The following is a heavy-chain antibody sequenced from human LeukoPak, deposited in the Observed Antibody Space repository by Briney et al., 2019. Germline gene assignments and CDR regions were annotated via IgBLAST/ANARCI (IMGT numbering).Heavy chain of an antibody. J-gene: IGHJ4*02. Sequence: GSLRLSCAASGFTFSSYAMSGVRQAQGKGLGWVSAISGSGGSTYYADSVKGRFTISRDNSKNTLYLQMNSLRAEDTAVYYCAKDVTGGIAAAGYYFDYWGQGTLVTVSS. D-gene: IGHD6-13*01. CDR2: ISGSGGST. CDR1: GFTFSSYA. V-gene: IGHV3-23*01. CDR3: AKDVTGGIAAAGYYFDY.